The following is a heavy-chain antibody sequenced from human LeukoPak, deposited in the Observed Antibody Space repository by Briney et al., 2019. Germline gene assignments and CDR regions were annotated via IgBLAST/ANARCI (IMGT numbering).Heavy chain of an antibody. D-gene: IGHD4-17*01. V-gene: IGHV3-23*01. Sequence: QPGGSLRLSCAASGFTFSSYAMSWVRQAPGKGLEWVSAISGSGGSTYYADSVKGRFTISRDNSKNTLYLQMNSLRAEDTAVYYCARDVAPTVHWYFDLWGRGTLVTVSS. J-gene: IGHJ2*01. CDR2: ISGSGGST. CDR1: GFTFSSYA. CDR3: ARDVAPTVHWYFDL.